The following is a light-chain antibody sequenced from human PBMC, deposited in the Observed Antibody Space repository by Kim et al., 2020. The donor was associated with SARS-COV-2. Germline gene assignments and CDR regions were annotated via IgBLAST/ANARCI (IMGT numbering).Light chain of an antibody. J-gene: IGKJ4*01. V-gene: IGKV3-15*01. Sequence: SPGESATLSCRASQSVSSDLAWYQQKPGQAPRLLIYGASTRATDIPARFSGSGSGTEFTLTISSLQSEDFAVYYCQQYKNWPPLTFAGGTKVDIK. CDR1: QSVSSD. CDR3: QQYKNWPPLT. CDR2: GAS.